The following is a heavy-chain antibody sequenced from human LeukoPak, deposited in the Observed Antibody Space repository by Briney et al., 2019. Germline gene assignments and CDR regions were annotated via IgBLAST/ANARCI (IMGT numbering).Heavy chain of an antibody. V-gene: IGHV1-24*01. CDR2: FDPEDGET. CDR3: AATLPVRGDVFDY. CDR1: GYTLTELS. Sequence: XVXGYTLTELSMHWVRQAPGKGLEWMGGFDPEDGETIYAQKFQGRVTMTEDTSTDTAYMELSSLRSEDTAVYYCAATLPVRGDVFDYWGQGTLVTVSS. J-gene: IGHJ4*02. D-gene: IGHD3-10*01.